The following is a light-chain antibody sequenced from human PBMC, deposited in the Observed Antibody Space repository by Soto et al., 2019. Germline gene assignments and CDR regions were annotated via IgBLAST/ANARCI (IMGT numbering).Light chain of an antibody. CDR3: SSYAGRNPLI. V-gene: IGLV2-8*01. J-gene: IGLJ2*01. CDR2: EVT. Sequence: QSALTQPPSASGSPGQSVTISCTGTSSDVGGYNYVSWYQQHPGKAPKLMIFEVTKRPSGVPDRFSGSKSGNTASLTVSGLQAEDEADYYCSSYAGRNPLIFGGGTKVTVL. CDR1: SSDVGGYNY.